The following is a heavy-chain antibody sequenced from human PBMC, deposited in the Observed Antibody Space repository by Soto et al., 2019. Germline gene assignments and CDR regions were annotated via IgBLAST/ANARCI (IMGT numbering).Heavy chain of an antibody. V-gene: IGHV4-59*01. Sequence: SETLSLTCTVSGGSISSYYWSWIRQPPGKGLERIGYFYYSGSTIYNPSLKSRVTISVDTSKNQFSLKLSSVTAADTAVYYCARYWSSASCSQGSFDYWGQGTLVTVSS. J-gene: IGHJ4*02. D-gene: IGHD2-2*01. CDR3: ARYWSSASCSQGSFDY. CDR2: FYYSGST. CDR1: GGSISSYY.